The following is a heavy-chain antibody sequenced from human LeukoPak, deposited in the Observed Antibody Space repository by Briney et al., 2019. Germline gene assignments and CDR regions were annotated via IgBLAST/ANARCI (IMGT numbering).Heavy chain of an antibody. D-gene: IGHD6-13*01. CDR3: ANDNAYSSSWYYYYYMDV. V-gene: IGHV3-33*06. CDR1: GFSFSSYG. Sequence: PGGSLRLSCAGSGFSFSSYGMHWVRQAPGKGLKWGAVIWYDGSNKYYADSVKGRFTISRDNSKNTLFLQMNSLRADDTAVYYCANDNAYSSSWYYYYYMDVWGKGTTVTVSS. J-gene: IGHJ6*03. CDR2: IWYDGSNK.